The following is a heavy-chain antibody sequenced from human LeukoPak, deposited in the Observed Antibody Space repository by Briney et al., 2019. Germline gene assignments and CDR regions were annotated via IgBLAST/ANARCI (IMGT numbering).Heavy chain of an antibody. J-gene: IGHJ4*02. Sequence: ASVKVSCKASGYTFSGYYMHWVRQAPGQGVEWVGWINPNSGGTNYAQKFQGRVTMTRDTSISTAYMALSRLLSGDTAVYYWARGKTMVYCGGDCYRFDNWGQGTLVTVSS. D-gene: IGHD2-21*02. CDR3: ARGKTMVYCGGDCYRFDN. CDR1: GYTFSGYY. V-gene: IGHV1-2*02. CDR2: INPNSGGT.